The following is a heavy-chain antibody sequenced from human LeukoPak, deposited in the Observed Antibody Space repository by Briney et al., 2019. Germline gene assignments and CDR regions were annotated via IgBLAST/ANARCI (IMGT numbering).Heavy chain of an antibody. CDR1: GFTFDDYA. Sequence: PRGSLRLSCAASGFTFDDYAMHWVRQAPGKGLEWVSGISWNSGSIGYADSVKGRFTISRDNAKNSLYLQMNSLRAEDTALYYCAKDIGSGGSWGQGTLVTVSS. CDR3: AKDIGSGGS. CDR2: ISWNSGSI. D-gene: IGHD2-15*01. J-gene: IGHJ4*02. V-gene: IGHV3-9*01.